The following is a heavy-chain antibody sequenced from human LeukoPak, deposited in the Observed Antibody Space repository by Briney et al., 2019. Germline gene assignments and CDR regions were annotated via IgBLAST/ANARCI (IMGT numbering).Heavy chain of an antibody. D-gene: IGHD3-22*01. CDR2: IYHSGRT. CDR3: ARHTGPDTMMVVVSPVGWFDP. CDR1: GGSITSRTDH. Sequence: PSETLSLTCTVSGGSITSRTDHWAWIRQPPGKGLEWIGSIYHSGRTYYNPSLKSRVTISVDTSKRQFSLKLSSVTAADTSVYYCARHTGPDTMMVVVSPVGWFDPWGQGTQVTVSS. V-gene: IGHV4-39*01. J-gene: IGHJ5*02.